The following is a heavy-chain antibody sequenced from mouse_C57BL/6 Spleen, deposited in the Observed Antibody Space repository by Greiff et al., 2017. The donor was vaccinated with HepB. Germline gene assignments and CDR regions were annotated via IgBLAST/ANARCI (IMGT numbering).Heavy chain of an antibody. CDR2: IHPNSGST. V-gene: IGHV1-64*01. D-gene: IGHD1-1*01. CDR1: GYTFTSYW. CDR3: ARGDYYGSSYGY. J-gene: IGHJ2*01. Sequence: VQLQQPGAELVKPGASVKLSCKASGYTFTSYWMHWVKQRPGQGLEWIGMIHPNSGSTNYNEKFKSKARLTVDKSSSTAYMQLSSLTSEDSAVYYCARGDYYGSSYGYWGQGTTLTVSS.